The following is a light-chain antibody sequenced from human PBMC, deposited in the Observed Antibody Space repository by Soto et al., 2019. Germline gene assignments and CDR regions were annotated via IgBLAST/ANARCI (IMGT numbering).Light chain of an antibody. V-gene: IGLV2-14*03. CDR1: SSDIGGHDD. CDR2: GVT. CDR3: CSYTSDLTPYV. J-gene: IGLJ1*01. Sequence: QSVLTQPASVSGSPGKSITISCTGTSSDIGGHDDVSWYQQHPGKVPKLLIYGVTDRPSGVSNRFSGSKSGNVASLTISGLXAEDEADYYCCSYTSDLTPYVFGTGTKVTVL.